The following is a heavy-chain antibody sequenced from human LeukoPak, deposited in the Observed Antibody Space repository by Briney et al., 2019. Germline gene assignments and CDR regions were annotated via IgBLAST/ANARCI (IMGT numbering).Heavy chain of an antibody. CDR2: INANSGGT. CDR1: GYTFTDYY. D-gene: IGHD1-20*01. V-gene: IGHV1-2*06. J-gene: IGHJ4*02. Sequence: ASAKVSCKASGYTFTDYYMHWVRQAPGQGLEWMGRINANSGGTNYAQQFQGRVTMTRDTSITTAYMELSRLRSDDTAVYYCARDSGITGTTGAIDYWAREPWSPSPQ. CDR3: ARDSGITGTTGAIDY.